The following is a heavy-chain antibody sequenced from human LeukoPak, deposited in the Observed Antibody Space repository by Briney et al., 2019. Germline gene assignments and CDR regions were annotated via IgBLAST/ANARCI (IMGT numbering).Heavy chain of an antibody. J-gene: IGHJ6*02. D-gene: IGHD3-22*01. CDR2: IYLGDSDT. CDR1: GYSFTSYW. Sequence: GESLKISCKGSGYSFTSYWIGWVRQMPGKGLEWMGIIYLGDSDTRYSPSFQGQVTISADKSISTAYLQWSSLKASDTAMYYCARQRWDSSGYYYYYYGMDVWGQGTTVTVSS. V-gene: IGHV5-51*01. CDR3: ARQRWDSSGYYYYYYGMDV.